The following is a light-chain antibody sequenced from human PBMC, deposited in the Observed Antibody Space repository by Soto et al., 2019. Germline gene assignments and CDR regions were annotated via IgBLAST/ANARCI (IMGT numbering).Light chain of an antibody. CDR3: QQYESTPPT. Sequence: DIVMTQSPDSLAVSLGERATINCKSSQSVLYSSNNKNYLAWYQQRPGQHPKLLIYWASTRESGVPDRVSGSGSGTDFTLTITSLQAEDVAVYYCQQYESTPPTFGQGTKLEIK. V-gene: IGKV4-1*01. CDR1: QSVLYSSNNKNY. CDR2: WAS. J-gene: IGKJ2*01.